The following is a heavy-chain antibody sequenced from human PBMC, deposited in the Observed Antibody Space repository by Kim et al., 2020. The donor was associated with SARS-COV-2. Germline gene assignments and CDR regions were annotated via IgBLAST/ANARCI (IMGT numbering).Heavy chain of an antibody. Sequence: SETLSLTCTVSGGSLSSGAYYWGWIRQPPGKGLEWIGSIYYSGSTYYTPSVKRRVTISIDTSKNQFSLKLTSVTSADTAVYYCASEVIALGLNDNWGQGALVTVSS. CDR1: GGSLSSGAYY. V-gene: IGHV4-39*01. J-gene: IGHJ4*02. CDR3: ASEVIALGLNDN. D-gene: IGHD6-19*01. CDR2: IYYSGST.